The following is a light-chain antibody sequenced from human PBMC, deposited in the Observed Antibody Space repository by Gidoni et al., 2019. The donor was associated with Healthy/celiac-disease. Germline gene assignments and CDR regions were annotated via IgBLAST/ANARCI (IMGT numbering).Light chain of an antibody. J-gene: IGLJ1*01. CDR1: SSDVGGYNY. Sequence: QSALTQPDSVSGSPGQSITISCTGTSSDVGGYNYVSWYQHHPGKAPKLMIYDVSNRPSGVSNRFSGSKSGNTASLTISGLQAEDEANYYCSSYTSSDTLGVFGPGTKVTVL. CDR3: SSYTSSDTLGV. CDR2: DVS. V-gene: IGLV2-14*03.